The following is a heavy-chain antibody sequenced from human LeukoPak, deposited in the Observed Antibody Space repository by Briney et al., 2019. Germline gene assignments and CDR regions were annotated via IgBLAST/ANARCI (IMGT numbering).Heavy chain of an antibody. CDR3: ASSAYCGGDCYSTDAFDI. D-gene: IGHD2-21*02. V-gene: IGHV5-51*01. CDR2: IYPGDSDT. CDR1: GYSFTSYW. J-gene: IGHJ3*02. Sequence: GASLKISCKGSGYSFTSYWIGLVRQMPGKGLEWMGIIYPGDSDTRYSPSFQGQVTISADKSISTAYLQWSSLKASDTAMYYCASSAYCGGDCYSTDAFDIWGQGTMVTVSS.